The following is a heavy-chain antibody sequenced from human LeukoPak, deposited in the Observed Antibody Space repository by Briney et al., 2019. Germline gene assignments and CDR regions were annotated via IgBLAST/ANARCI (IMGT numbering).Heavy chain of an antibody. CDR3: ARESESSGWYDY. CDR2: ISEDGGST. V-gene: IGHV3-43*02. CDR1: GFTFSRYA. J-gene: IGHJ4*02. Sequence: PGGSLRLSCSASGFTFSRYAMHWVRQAPGKGLEWVSLISEDGGSTFYADSVKGRFTISRDNSKNSLYLQMNSLRSDDTALYYCARESESSGWYDYWGQGTLVTVSS. D-gene: IGHD6-19*01.